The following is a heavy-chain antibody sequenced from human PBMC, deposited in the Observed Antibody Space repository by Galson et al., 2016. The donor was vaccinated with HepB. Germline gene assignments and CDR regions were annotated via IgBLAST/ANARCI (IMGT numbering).Heavy chain of an antibody. CDR2: ISYDGSNN. J-gene: IGHJ4*02. D-gene: IGHD3-3*01. V-gene: IGHV3-30*03. CDR3: ATPYYDFWSGYNPFDY. CDR1: GFTFSSYG. Sequence: SLRLPCAASGFTFSSYGMHWVRQAPGKGLEWVAVISYDGSNNYYADSVKGRFTISRDNSKNTLYLQMNSLRAEDTAVYYCATPYYDFWSGYNPFDYWGQGTLVTVSS.